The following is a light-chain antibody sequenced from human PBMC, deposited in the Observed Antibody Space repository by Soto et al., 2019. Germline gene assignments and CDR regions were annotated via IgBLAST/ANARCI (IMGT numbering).Light chain of an antibody. CDR2: DVS. CDR1: SSDVGGYNY. Sequence: QSALTQPASVSGSPXXXITISCTGTSSDVGGYNYVSWYQQHPGKAPKLMIYDVSNRPSGVSNRFSGSKSGNTASLTISGLQAEDEADYYCSSYTSSRTLLYVFGTGTKLTVL. J-gene: IGLJ1*01. CDR3: SSYTSSRTLLYV. V-gene: IGLV2-14*01.